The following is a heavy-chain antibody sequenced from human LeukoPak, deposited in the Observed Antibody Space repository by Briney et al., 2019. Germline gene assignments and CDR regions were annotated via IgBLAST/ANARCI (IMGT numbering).Heavy chain of an antibody. V-gene: IGHV3-23*01. CDR2: ISGSGGST. CDR1: GFTFSSCA. CDR3: AKGCSSTSCLYYYYMDV. Sequence: GGSLRLSCAASGFTFSSCAMSWVRQAPGRGLEWVSAISGSGGSTYYADSVKGRFTISRDNSKNTPYLQMNSLRAEDTAVYYCAKGCSSTSCLYYYYMDVWGKGTTVTVSS. J-gene: IGHJ6*03. D-gene: IGHD2-2*01.